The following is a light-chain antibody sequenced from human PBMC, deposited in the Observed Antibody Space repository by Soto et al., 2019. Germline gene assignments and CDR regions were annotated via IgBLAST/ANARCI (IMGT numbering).Light chain of an antibody. CDR2: EVN. V-gene: IGLV2-8*01. CDR3: SSYAGSSNV. CDR1: SSDVGAYNF. J-gene: IGLJ1*01. Sequence: QSVLTQPASVSGSPGQSITISCTGTSSDVGAYNFVSWYQHHPGRAPKLIIYEVNKRPSGVPDRFSGSKSGNTASLTVSGLQAEDEADYYCSSYAGSSNVFGTGTKLTVL.